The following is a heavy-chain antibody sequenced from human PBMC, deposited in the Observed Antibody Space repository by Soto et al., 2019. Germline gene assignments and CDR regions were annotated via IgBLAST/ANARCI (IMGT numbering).Heavy chain of an antibody. CDR2: IIPIFGTA. CDR3: ASGLVPYYYYYYGMDV. Sequence: QVPLVQSGAEVKKPGSSVKVSCKASGGTFSSYAISWVRQAPGQGLEWMGGIIPIFGTANYAQKFQGRVTITADKSTSTAYMELSSLRSEDTAVYYCASGLVPYYYYYYGMDVWGQGTTVTVSS. V-gene: IGHV1-69*06. D-gene: IGHD6-6*01. J-gene: IGHJ6*02. CDR1: GGTFSSYA.